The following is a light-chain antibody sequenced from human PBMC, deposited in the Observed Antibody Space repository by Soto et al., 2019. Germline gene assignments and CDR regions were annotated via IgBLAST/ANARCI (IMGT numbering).Light chain of an antibody. CDR1: SNDVGSYKY. CDR3: SSYTTGSTVI. CDR2: EVS. Sequence: QSALTQPASVSGSPGQSITISCTGTSNDVGSYKYVSWYQQHPDKAPKLMLYEVSNRPSGLSNRFSGSKSGNTASLTISGLQAEEGADYYCSSYTTGSTVIFGGGTKVTVL. J-gene: IGLJ2*01. V-gene: IGLV2-14*03.